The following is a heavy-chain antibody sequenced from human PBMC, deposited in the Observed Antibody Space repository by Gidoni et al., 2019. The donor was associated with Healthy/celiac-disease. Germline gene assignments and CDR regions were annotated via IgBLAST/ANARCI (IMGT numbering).Heavy chain of an antibody. J-gene: IGHJ5*02. CDR1: GYTFTIYG. V-gene: IGHV1-18*01. D-gene: IGHD1-7*01. CDR2: ISDYNGNT. CDR3: ALGVTGTTSRVACWFDP. Sequence: QVQLLQSGAEVKKPAASVTVSCKASGYTFTIYGIGWVRQAPGQGLEGMGWISDYNGNTNYAQQLQRRVTMTTDTSTSTAYMELRRLRSDDTAVYYWALGVTGTTSRVACWFDPWGQGTLVTVSS.